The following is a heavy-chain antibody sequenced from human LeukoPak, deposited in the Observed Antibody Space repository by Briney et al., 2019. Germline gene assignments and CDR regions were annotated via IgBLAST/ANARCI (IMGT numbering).Heavy chain of an antibody. CDR3: ARGHDVDY. Sequence: SETLSLACTVSGGSISHSYWSWIRRPPGKGLEWIGYFYNSGITNFNPSLKSRVTISVDTSKNQFSLKLSSVTAADTAVYYCARGHDVDYWGQGTLVTVSS. CDR1: GGSISHSY. J-gene: IGHJ4*02. D-gene: IGHD1-1*01. V-gene: IGHV4-59*12. CDR2: FYNSGIT.